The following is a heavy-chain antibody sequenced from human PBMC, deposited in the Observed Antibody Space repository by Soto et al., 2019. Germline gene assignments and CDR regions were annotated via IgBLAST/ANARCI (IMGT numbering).Heavy chain of an antibody. Sequence: QVQLVESGGGVVQPGRSLRLSCAASGFTFSSYGMHWVRQAPGKGLEWVAVIWYDGSNKYYADSVKGRFTISRDNSKNTLYLQMNSLRAEDTAVYYCARDGIVVVPAAINWFDPWGQGTLLTVSS. CDR3: ARDGIVVVPAAINWFDP. CDR1: GFTFSSYG. V-gene: IGHV3-33*01. CDR2: IWYDGSNK. J-gene: IGHJ5*02. D-gene: IGHD2-2*01.